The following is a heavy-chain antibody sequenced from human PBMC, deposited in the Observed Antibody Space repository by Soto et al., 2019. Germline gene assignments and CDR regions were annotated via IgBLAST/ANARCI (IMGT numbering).Heavy chain of an antibody. V-gene: IGHV3-23*01. CDR2: ISARSSTT. J-gene: IGHJ6*01. CDR3: AKVFYESGTTFFGVDV. D-gene: IGHD3-10*01. CDR1: GFSFDNFA. Sequence: GGSLRLSCVGSGFSFDNFAMRWVRQAPGKGLEWVSSISARSSTTYYAGSVEGRFTISRDNSKNTLYLQMNSLTAEDTAVYYCAKVFYESGTTFFGVDVWGQGTTVTVSS.